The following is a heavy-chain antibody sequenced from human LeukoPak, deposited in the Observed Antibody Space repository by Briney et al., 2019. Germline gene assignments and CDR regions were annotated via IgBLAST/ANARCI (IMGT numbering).Heavy chain of an antibody. D-gene: IGHD6-13*01. Sequence: SVKVSCKASGGTFSSYAISWVRQAPGQGLEWMGGIIPIFGTANYAQKFQGRVTITTDESTSTAYMELSSLRSEDTAVYYCASSSSWGPAPYYFDYWGQGTLVTVSS. CDR3: ASSSSWGPAPYYFDY. J-gene: IGHJ4*02. V-gene: IGHV1-69*05. CDR1: GGTFSSYA. CDR2: IIPIFGTA.